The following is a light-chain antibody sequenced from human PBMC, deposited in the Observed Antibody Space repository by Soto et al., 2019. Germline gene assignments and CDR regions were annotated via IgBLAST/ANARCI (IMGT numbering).Light chain of an antibody. CDR3: QQYGSSPRT. CDR1: QRVSSAY. CDR2: GAS. V-gene: IGKV3-20*01. Sequence: EIVLTQSPGTLSLSPGERATLSCRASQRVSSAYVAWYQQRPGQAPRLLIYGASSRATGIPDRFSGSGSGTDFTLTISRLEPEDFAVYYCQQYGSSPRTFGQGTKVDIK. J-gene: IGKJ1*01.